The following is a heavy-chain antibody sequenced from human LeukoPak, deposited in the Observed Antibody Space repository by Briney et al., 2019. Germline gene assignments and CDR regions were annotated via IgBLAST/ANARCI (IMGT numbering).Heavy chain of an antibody. CDR2: VNHSGST. J-gene: IGHJ4*02. CDR1: GGSFSGHY. CDR3: ARPRYGSGSLDS. D-gene: IGHD3-10*01. V-gene: IGHV4-34*01. Sequence: PSETLSLTCAVYGGSFSGHYWTWIRQPPGKGLEWIGEVNHSGSTTYNPSLNNRVTISVDTSKNQFSLKLTSVTVADTAVYYCARPRYGSGSLDSWGQGTMVAVSS.